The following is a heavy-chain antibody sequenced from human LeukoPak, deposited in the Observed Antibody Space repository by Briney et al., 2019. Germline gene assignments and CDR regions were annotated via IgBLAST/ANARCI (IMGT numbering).Heavy chain of an antibody. J-gene: IGHJ3*01. D-gene: IGHD3-22*01. CDR2: IWYDGTKK. CDR3: AREDSSGYYHDALDL. Sequence: PGGSLRLSCAASGFNFENYGVHWVRQAPGKGLEWVAVIWYDGTKKNYGDSVKGRFTISRDNSKNMVSLQMNSLRAEDTAVYYCAREDSSGYYHDALDLWGQGTMVTVSS. V-gene: IGHV3-33*01. CDR1: GFNFENYG.